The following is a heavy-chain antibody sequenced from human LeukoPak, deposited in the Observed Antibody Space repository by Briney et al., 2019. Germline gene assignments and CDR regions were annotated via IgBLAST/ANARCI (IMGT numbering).Heavy chain of an antibody. D-gene: IGHD1-14*01. CDR3: ARRANQYNWFDP. J-gene: IGHJ5*02. CDR1: GYSFTSYW. V-gene: IGHV5-51*01. Sequence: GESLKISCKGSGYSFTSYWIGWVRPMPGKGLEWMGIIYPGDSGTRYSPSFQGQVTISVDKSISTAYLQWSSLKASDTAMYYCARRANQYNWFDPWGQGTLVTVSS. CDR2: IYPGDSGT.